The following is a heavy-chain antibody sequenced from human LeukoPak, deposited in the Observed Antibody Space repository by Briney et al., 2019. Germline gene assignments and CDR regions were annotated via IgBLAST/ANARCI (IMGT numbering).Heavy chain of an antibody. Sequence: SETLSLTCAVYGGSFSGYYWSWIRQPPGKGLEWIGEINHSGSTNYNPSLKSRVTISVDTSKNQFSLKLSSVTAADTAVYYCARESPSAAGLFSYYYYYMDVWGKGTTVTISS. CDR1: GGSFSGYY. V-gene: IGHV4-34*01. J-gene: IGHJ6*03. D-gene: IGHD6-13*01. CDR2: INHSGST. CDR3: ARESPSAAGLFSYYYYYMDV.